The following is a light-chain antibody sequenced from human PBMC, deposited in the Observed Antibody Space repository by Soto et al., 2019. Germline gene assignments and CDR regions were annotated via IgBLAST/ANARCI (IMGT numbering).Light chain of an antibody. J-gene: IGKJ1*01. CDR3: QQYGRSPRT. CDR1: QSVSSSY. CDR2: AAS. Sequence: EIVLTQSPGTLSLSPGARDPLSCRASQSVSSSYLAWYQQKPGQAPRLLIYAASSRATDIPDRFSGSGSGTDFTLTISRLEPEDFAVYYCQQYGRSPRTFGQGTKVDIK. V-gene: IGKV3-20*01.